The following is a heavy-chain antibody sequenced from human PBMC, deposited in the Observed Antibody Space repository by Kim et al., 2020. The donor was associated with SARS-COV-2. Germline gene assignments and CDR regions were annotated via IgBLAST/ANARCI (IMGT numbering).Heavy chain of an antibody. J-gene: IGHJ5*02. CDR2: IYYSGST. V-gene: IGHV4-59*01. Sequence: SETLSLTCTVSGGSISSYYWSWIRQPPGKGLEWIGYIYYSGSTNYNPSLKSRVTISVDTSKNQFSLKLSSVTAADTAVYYCARGLKARLFDPWGQGTLVTVSS. CDR1: GGSISSYY. CDR3: ARGLKARLFDP.